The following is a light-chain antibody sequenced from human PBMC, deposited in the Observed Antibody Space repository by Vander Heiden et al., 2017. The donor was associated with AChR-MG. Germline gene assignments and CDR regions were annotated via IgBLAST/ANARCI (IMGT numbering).Light chain of an antibody. CDR1: QGIRND. J-gene: IGKJ2*01. V-gene: IGKV1-6*01. CDR3: LQDNSYPYT. Sequence: AIQMTQSPSSLSASLGDRVTITCRASQGIRNDLGWFQQRPGKAPKLLIYAASTLRSGVPSRFSSSGSGTDFSLTISSLQPEDFATYYCLQDNSYPYTFGQGTKLEIK. CDR2: AAS.